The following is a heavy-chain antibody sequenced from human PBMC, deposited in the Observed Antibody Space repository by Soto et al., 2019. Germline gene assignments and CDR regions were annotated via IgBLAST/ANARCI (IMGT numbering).Heavy chain of an antibody. Sequence: EVQLVESGGGLVKPGGSLRLSCAASGFTFSSSSMNWVRQAPGKGLEWVASISSSSSYIYYADSVKGRFTISRDKAKNSLFLQMSSLRAEDTALYYCARHQGPAAGNYGMDVWGRGTTVTVSS. CDR3: ARHQGPAAGNYGMDV. V-gene: IGHV3-21*02. D-gene: IGHD6-13*01. CDR1: GFTFSSSS. CDR2: ISSSSSYI. J-gene: IGHJ6*02.